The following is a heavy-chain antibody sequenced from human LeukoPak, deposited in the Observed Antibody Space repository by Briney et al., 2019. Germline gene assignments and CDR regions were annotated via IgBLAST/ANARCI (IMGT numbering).Heavy chain of an antibody. CDR1: GFTFSDYY. J-gene: IGHJ4*02. CDR3: AREIIIGTLYFDY. D-gene: IGHD1-20*01. Sequence: GGSLRLSCAASGFTFSDYYMSWIRQAPGKGLEWVSRISNSGSSKYYADSLKGRFTISRDNARNSLYLQMNSLRAEDTAVYYCAREIIIGTLYFDYWAREPWSPSPQ. CDR2: ISNSGSSK. V-gene: IGHV3-11*01.